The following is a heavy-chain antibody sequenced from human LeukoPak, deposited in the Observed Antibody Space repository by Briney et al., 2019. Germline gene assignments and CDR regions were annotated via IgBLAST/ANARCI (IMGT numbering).Heavy chain of an antibody. Sequence: PGGSLRLSCAASGFIFTTYAMGWVRQLPGKGLEWVSAISISGSKTYYADSVKGRFTISRDNSKNTLYLQMNSLRAEDTAVYYCANEIRPNDYWGQGTQVTVSS. J-gene: IGHJ4*02. CDR2: ISISGSKT. CDR3: ANEIRPNDY. D-gene: IGHD4-17*01. V-gene: IGHV3-23*01. CDR1: GFIFTTYA.